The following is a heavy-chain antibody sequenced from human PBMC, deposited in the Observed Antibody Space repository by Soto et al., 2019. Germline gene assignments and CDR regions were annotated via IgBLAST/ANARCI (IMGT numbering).Heavy chain of an antibody. CDR2: ISGSGGST. D-gene: IGHD3-9*01. J-gene: IGHJ4*02. Sequence: PGGSLRLSCAASGFTFSSYAMHWVRQAPGKGLEWVSAISGSGGSTYYADSVKGRFTISRDNSKNTLYLQMNSLRAEDTAVYYCAKGADYDILTGLDYWGQGTLVTVSS. V-gene: IGHV3-23*01. CDR1: GFTFSSYA. CDR3: AKGADYDILTGLDY.